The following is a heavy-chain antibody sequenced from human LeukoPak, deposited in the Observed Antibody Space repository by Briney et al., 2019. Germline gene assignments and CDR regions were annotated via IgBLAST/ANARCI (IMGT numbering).Heavy chain of an antibody. D-gene: IGHD6-19*01. V-gene: IGHV3-9*03. CDR3: VKGSVAEIYFYYYMDV. CDR2: ISWNSGSI. J-gene: IGHJ6*03. Sequence: GGSLRLSCAASGFTFDDYAMHWVRQAPGKGLEWVSGISWNSGSIGYADSVKGRFTISGDNAKNSLYLQMNSLRAEDMALYYCVKGSVAEIYFYYYMDVWGKGTTVTVSS. CDR1: GFTFDDYA.